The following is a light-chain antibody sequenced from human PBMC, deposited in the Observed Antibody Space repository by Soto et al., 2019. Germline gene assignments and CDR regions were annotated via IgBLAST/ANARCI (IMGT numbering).Light chain of an antibody. CDR3: AAWDDSLSGVV. V-gene: IGLV1-47*01. Sequence: QPVLTQPPSASGTPGQRVTISCSGSSSNIGSNYVYWYQQLPGTAPKLLIYRNNQRPSGVPDRFSGSKSRTSASLAISGLRSEDEADYYCAAWDDSLSGVVFGGGTKVTVL. CDR1: SSNIGSNY. J-gene: IGLJ2*01. CDR2: RNN.